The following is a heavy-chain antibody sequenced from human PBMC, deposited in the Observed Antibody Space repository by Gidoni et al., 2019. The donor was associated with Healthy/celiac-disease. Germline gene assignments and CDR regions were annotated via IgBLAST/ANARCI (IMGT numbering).Heavy chain of an antibody. J-gene: IGHJ4*02. CDR3: AKGPRVPAPFDY. V-gene: IGHV3-23*01. CDR2: ISGSGGST. CDR1: GFTLSSYA. Sequence: VQLLGRGGAGVRPGGARDPAGDAPGFTLSSYAMSWVRQAPGKGLEWVSAISGSGGSTYYADSVKGRFTISRDNSKNTLYLQMNSLRAEDTAVYYCAKGPRVPAPFDYWGQGTLVTVSS.